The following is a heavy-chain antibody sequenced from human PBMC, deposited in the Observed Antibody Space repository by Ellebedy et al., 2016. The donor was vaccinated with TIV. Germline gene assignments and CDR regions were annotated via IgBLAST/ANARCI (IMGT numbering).Heavy chain of an antibody. CDR1: GYTFTGYY. J-gene: IGHJ4*02. CDR3: ARVGWELLKLEFDY. Sequence: ASVKVSXXASGYTFTGYYMHWVRQAPGQGLEWMGWINPNSGGTNYAQKFQGRVTMTRDTSISTAYMELSRLRSDDTAVYYCARVGWELLKLEFDYWGQGTLATVSS. D-gene: IGHD1-26*01. V-gene: IGHV1-2*02. CDR2: INPNSGGT.